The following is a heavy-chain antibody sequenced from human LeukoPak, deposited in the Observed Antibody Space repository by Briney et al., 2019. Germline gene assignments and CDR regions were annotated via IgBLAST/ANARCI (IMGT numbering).Heavy chain of an antibody. V-gene: IGHV3-23*01. CDR3: ARASSGWFYLDY. CDR1: GFTFSSYA. Sequence: PGGSLRLSCSASGFTFSSYAMAWVRQAPGTGLGWVSAISGSGGNTYYADSVKGRFTISRDNSKNTLYLQMNSLRAEDTAVYFCARASSGWFYLDYWGQGTLVTVSS. CDR2: ISGSGGNT. J-gene: IGHJ4*02. D-gene: IGHD6-19*01.